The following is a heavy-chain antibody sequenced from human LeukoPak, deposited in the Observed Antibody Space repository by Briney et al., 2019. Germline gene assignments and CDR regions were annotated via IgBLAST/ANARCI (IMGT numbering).Heavy chain of an antibody. CDR3: ARLYAYYYDSSGYSPQYNWFDP. Sequence: GESLQISCKGSGYSFTSYWIGWVRQMPGKGLEWMGIIYPGDSDTRYSPSFQGQVTISADKSISTAYLQWSSLKASDTAMYYCARLYAYYYDSSGYSPQYNWFDPWGQGTLVTVSS. CDR1: GYSFTSYW. J-gene: IGHJ5*02. D-gene: IGHD3-22*01. V-gene: IGHV5-51*01. CDR2: IYPGDSDT.